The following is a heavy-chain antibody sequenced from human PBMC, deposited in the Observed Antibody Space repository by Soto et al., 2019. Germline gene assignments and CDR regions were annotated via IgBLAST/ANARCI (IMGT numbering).Heavy chain of an antibody. CDR3: AKRSSSSTFDY. J-gene: IGHJ4*02. CDR1: GFTFSSCA. Sequence: GGSLRLSGAASGFTFSSCAMRWVRQAPGKGLEWVSAISGSDDSTYYADSVKGRFTISRDNSKNTLYLQMNSLRAEDTAVYYCAKRSSSSTFDYWGQGTLVTVSS. V-gene: IGHV3-23*01. D-gene: IGHD6-6*01. CDR2: ISGSDDST.